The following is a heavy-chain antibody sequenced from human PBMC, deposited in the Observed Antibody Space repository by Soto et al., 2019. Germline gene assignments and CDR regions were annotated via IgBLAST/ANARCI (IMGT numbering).Heavy chain of an antibody. CDR3: ARRHLDYGDYYGY. Sequence: QVPLVQSGGEVKTPGASVRVSCKASGYTFTRYPITWVRQAPGQGLEWMGWITTYTGNTNYAQKFQGRVTMTTDTSTSTAYMELRSLTSDDTAVYYCARRHLDYGDYYGYWGQGTLDTVSS. D-gene: IGHD4-17*01. V-gene: IGHV1-18*04. CDR2: ITTYTGNT. CDR1: GYTFTRYP. J-gene: IGHJ4*02.